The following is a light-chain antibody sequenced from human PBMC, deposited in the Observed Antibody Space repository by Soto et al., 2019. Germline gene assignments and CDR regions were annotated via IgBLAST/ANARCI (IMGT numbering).Light chain of an antibody. Sequence: SAPTQPASLSGSPGQSITISRTGTTSDVGGYNYVSWYQQHPGNAPKLMIYGVSIRPSGASDRFSGSKSGNTASLTISGLQAEDEADYYCSSYTSSRTYVFGTGTKVTVL. J-gene: IGLJ1*01. V-gene: IGLV2-14*01. CDR2: GVS. CDR3: SSYTSSRTYV. CDR1: TSDVGGYNY.